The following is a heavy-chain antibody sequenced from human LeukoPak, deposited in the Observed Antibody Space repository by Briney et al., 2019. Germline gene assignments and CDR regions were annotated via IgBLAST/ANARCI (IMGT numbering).Heavy chain of an antibody. CDR2: IGDGDT. V-gene: IGHV3-23*01. Sequence: GGSLRLSCAASGFTFHIYAMHWVRPAPGKGLEGVSAIGDGDTYYADSVRGRFTIYRDDSKKTVHLQKNILRGDDTAIYDCAKDMINGNGEYDAFDIWGRGTMVTVSS. D-gene: IGHD3-10*01. CDR3: AKDMINGNGEYDAFDI. J-gene: IGHJ3*02. CDR1: GFTFHIYA.